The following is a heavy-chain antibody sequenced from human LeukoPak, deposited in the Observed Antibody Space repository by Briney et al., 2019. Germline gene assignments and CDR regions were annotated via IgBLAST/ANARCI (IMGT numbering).Heavy chain of an antibody. D-gene: IGHD5-18*01. J-gene: IGHJ6*03. CDR1: GDSISSYF. CDR2: IYYSGST. CDR3: ARGRGYSYGPYYYYYYYMDV. V-gene: IGHV4-59*12. Sequence: SETLSLTCTVSGDSISSYFWSWIRQSPGKGLEWIGYIYYSGSTNYNPSLKSRVTISVDTSKNQFSLKLSSVTAADTAVYYCARGRGYSYGPYYYYYYYMDVWGKGTTVTVSS.